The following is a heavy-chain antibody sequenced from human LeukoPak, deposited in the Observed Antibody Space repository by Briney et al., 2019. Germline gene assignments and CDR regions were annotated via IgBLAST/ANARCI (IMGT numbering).Heavy chain of an antibody. D-gene: IGHD6-19*01. J-gene: IGHJ4*02. Sequence: NPSETLSLTWTVSGGSISSYYWSWIRQPPGKGLEWIGYIYYTGSTNYNPSLKSRVTMSIDTSKNQFSLKVNSVTAADTAFYYCVRARSGWYGLFNYWGRGTLVTVSA. CDR2: IYYTGST. V-gene: IGHV4-59*01. CDR1: GGSISSYY. CDR3: VRARSGWYGLFNY.